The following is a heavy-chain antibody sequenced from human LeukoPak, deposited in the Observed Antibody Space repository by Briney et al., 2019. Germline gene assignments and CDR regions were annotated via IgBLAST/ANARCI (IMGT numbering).Heavy chain of an antibody. J-gene: IGHJ4*02. V-gene: IGHV1-2*02. D-gene: IGHD3-10*01. CDR2: INPNSGGT. CDR1: GYTFTDYY. Sequence: GASVKVSCKASGYTFTDYYMHWVRQAPGQGLEWMGWINPNSGGTNYAQKFQGRVTMTRDTSISTAYMELSRLRSDDTAVYYCARALFYGSGSYGGDYWGQGTLVTVSS. CDR3: ARALFYGSGSYGGDY.